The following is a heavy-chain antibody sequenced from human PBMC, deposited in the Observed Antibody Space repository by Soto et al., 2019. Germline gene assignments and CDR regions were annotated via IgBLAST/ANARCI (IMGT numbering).Heavy chain of an antibody. Sequence: GGSLRLSCAASGFTFSSYSMNWVRQAPGKGLEWVSYISSSSSTIYYADSVKGRFTISRDNAKNSLYLQMNSLRDEDTAVYYCARDGGYSSGWGGLEMGYWGQGTLVTVSS. D-gene: IGHD6-19*01. V-gene: IGHV3-48*02. CDR1: GFTFSSYS. CDR3: ARDGGYSSGWGGLEMGY. CDR2: ISSSSSTI. J-gene: IGHJ4*02.